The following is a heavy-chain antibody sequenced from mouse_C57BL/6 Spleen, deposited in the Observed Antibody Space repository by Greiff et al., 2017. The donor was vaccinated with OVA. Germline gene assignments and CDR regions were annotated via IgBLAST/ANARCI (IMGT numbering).Heavy chain of an antibody. CDR3: ARHDYGCGYWDFDG. CDR2: ISGGGGNT. V-gene: IGHV5-9*01. Sequence: VESGGGLVKPGGSLKLSCAASGFTFSSYTMSWVRQTPEQRLEWVATISGGGGNTYYPDSVKGRFTISRDNAKNTLYLQMSSLRSEDTALYYGARHDYGCGYWDFDGWGTGTTVTVSS. D-gene: IGHD1-1*01. J-gene: IGHJ1*03. CDR1: GFTFSSYT.